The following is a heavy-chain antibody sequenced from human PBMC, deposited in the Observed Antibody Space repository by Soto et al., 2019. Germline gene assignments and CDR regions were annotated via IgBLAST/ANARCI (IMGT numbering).Heavy chain of an antibody. V-gene: IGHV3-20*04. J-gene: IGHJ5*02. CDR2: INWNGGST. Sequence: EVQLVESGGGVVRPGGSLRLSCAASGFTFDDYGMSWVRQAPGKGLEWVSGINWNGGSTGYADSVKGRFTISRDNAKNXLSLQMNSLRAEDTALYYCARARGTTGMGCNWFDPWGQGTLVTVSS. CDR3: ARARGTTGMGCNWFDP. CDR1: GFTFDDYG. D-gene: IGHD1-1*01.